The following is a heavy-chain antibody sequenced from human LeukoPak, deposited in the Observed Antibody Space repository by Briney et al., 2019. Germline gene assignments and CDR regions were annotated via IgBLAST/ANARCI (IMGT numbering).Heavy chain of an antibody. Sequence: GGSLRLSCAASGFTFSDCYMSWIRQAPGKGPEWVSSITCGRTTYYADSVKGRFTISNDNAKKSLYLQMNSLRAEDTAVYYCARARRPKWERDGYTSKESAFDIWGQGTMVTVS. CDR1: GFTFSDCY. J-gene: IGHJ3*02. CDR2: ITCGRTT. V-gene: IGHV3-69-1*01. D-gene: IGHD5-24*01. CDR3: ARARRPKWERDGYTSKESAFDI.